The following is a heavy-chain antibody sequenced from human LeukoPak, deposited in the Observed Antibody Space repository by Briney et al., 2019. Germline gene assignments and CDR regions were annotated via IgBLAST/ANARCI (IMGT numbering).Heavy chain of an antibody. CDR3: ARSTSHFDY. V-gene: IGHV3-30*04. CDR2: ISYDGSNK. J-gene: IGHJ4*02. CDR1: GFTFSSYA. Sequence: GRSLRLSCAASGFTFSSYAMHWVRQAPGKGLEWVAVISYDGSNKYYADSVKGRFTISRDNSKNTLCLQMNSLRAEDTAVYYCARSTSHFDYWGQGTLVTVSS.